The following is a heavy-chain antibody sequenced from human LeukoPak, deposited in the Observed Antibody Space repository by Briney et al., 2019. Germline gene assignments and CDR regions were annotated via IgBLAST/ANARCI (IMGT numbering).Heavy chain of an antibody. CDR3: AKFEFGF. CDR2: ISGSGGST. D-gene: IGHD3-16*01. J-gene: IGHJ4*02. CDR1: GFTFSSYV. V-gene: IGHV3-23*01. Sequence: TGGSLRLSCAVSGFTFSSYVMSWVRQAPGKGLEWVSAISGSGGSTYYADSVKGRFTISRDNSKNTLYLQMSSLRDEDTAVYYCAKFEFGFWGQGTLVTVSS.